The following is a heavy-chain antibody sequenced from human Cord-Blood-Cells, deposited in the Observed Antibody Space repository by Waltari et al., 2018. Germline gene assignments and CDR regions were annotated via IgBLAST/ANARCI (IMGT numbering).Heavy chain of an antibody. J-gene: IGHJ4*02. CDR3: ARVGFFGGYFNY. V-gene: IGHV4-30-2*01. Sequence: QLQLQESGSGLVKPSQTLSLTCAVSGGSISSGGYSWSWIRQPPGKGLEWIGYIYHSGSTYYNPSLRGRVTISVDRSKNQFSLKRSSVTAADTAVYYCARVGFFGGYFNYWGQGTLVTVSS. CDR2: IYHSGST. D-gene: IGHD2-15*01. CDR1: GGSISSGGYS.